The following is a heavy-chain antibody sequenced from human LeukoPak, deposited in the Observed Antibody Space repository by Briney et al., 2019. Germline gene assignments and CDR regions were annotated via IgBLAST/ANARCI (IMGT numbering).Heavy chain of an antibody. CDR3: ATSTQYYYDSSGYYPY. D-gene: IGHD3-22*01. Sequence: ASVKVSCKASGYTFTSYGISCVRQAPGQGLEWMGWISAYNGNTNYAQKLQGRVTMTTDTSTSTAYMELRSLRSDDTAVYYCATSTQYYYDSSGYYPYWGQGTLVTVSS. CDR1: GYTFTSYG. J-gene: IGHJ4*02. CDR2: ISAYNGNT. V-gene: IGHV1-18*01.